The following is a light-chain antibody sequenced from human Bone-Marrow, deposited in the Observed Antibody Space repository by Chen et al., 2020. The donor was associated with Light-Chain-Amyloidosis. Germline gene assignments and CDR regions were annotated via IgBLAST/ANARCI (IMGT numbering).Light chain of an antibody. CDR2: WAS. CDR3: QQYYSTLWT. J-gene: IGKJ1*01. V-gene: IGKV4-1*01. CDR1: QSVLYSSNNKNY. Sequence: DILMTQSPDSLAVSLGERATINCHSSQSVLYSSNNKNYLAWYQQKPGQPPKLLIYWASTRESGVPDRFSGSGSGTDFTLTISSLQAEDVAVYYCQQYYSTLWTFGQGTKVEIK.